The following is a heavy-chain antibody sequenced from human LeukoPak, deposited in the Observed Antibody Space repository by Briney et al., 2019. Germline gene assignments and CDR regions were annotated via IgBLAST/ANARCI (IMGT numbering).Heavy chain of an antibody. CDR2: ISAYNGDT. V-gene: IGHV1-18*01. CDR1: GYTFTSYG. J-gene: IGHJ2*01. CDR3: ARGVYDSSGYYFWYFDL. Sequence: GASVKVSCKASGYTFTSYGISWVRQAPGQGLEWMGWISAYNGDTNYAQKLQGRVTMTTDTSTSTAYMELRSLRSDDTAVYYCARGVYDSSGYYFWYFDLWGRGTLVTVSS. D-gene: IGHD3-22*01.